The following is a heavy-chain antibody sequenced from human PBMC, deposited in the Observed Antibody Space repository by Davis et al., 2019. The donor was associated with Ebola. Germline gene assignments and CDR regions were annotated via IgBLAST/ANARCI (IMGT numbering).Heavy chain of an antibody. CDR2: IKPDGGEI. CDR1: GFTFNGDW. J-gene: IGHJ3*01. CDR3: TKGLCSNSDCHWDDAFEV. Sequence: GESLKISCAASGFTFNGDWMSWVRQAPAKGLEWVANIKPDGGEINYLDSVRGRFTISRDNGQKSVYLQMNSLRTEDTAVYYCTKGLCSNSDCHWDDAFEVWGQGALVTVSS. V-gene: IGHV3-7*03. D-gene: IGHD2-21*02.